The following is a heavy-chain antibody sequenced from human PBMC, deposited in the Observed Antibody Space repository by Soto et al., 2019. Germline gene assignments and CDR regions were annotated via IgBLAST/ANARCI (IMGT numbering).Heavy chain of an antibody. J-gene: IGHJ4*02. D-gene: IGHD6-19*01. CDR1: GYTFTTYG. CDR3: ARDYSSGRDNFGY. Sequence: QIQLMQSGTELKNPGASVKVSCKASGYTFTTYGISWVRQAPGQGLEWMGWIGTYNGDTNYAQNLQGRVTLTRDTSTSTVYMELRSLRSDDTAMYYCARDYSSGRDNFGYWGQGTLVTVSS. CDR2: IGTYNGDT. V-gene: IGHV1-18*01.